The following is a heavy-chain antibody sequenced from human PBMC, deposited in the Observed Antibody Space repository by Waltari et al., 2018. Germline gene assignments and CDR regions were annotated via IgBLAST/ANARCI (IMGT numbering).Heavy chain of an antibody. Sequence: EVQLVESGGGLVKPGGSLRLSCAASGFAITTFGLSWVRQAPGKGLEGVSSSTDGGAYLYYADAVRGRFTVSIDNAKNSLHLQMNNLRAEDTAIYYCARALTTPNDFWGQGTLVTVSS. CDR3: ARALTTPNDF. V-gene: IGHV3-21*02. CDR2: STDGGAYL. D-gene: IGHD4-17*01. J-gene: IGHJ4*02. CDR1: GFAITTFG.